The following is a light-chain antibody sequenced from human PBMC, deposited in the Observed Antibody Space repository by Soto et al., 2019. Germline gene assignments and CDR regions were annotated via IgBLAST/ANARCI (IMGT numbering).Light chain of an antibody. CDR2: GAS. CDR3: HQYGSSPLT. V-gene: IGKV3-20*01. CDR1: QSGSSSY. J-gene: IGKJ4*01. Sequence: EIVLTQSPGTLSLSPGERATLSCRASQSGSSSYLAWYQQKPGQAPRLLIHGASSRATGIPDRFSGSASGTDFTLTISRLEPEDFALYYCHQYGSSPLTFGGGTKVEIK.